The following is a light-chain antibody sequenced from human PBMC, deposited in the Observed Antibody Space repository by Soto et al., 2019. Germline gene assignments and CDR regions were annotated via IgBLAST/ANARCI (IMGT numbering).Light chain of an antibody. CDR2: PAS. CDR1: QAIDSW. CDR3: QQVNDYPIT. J-gene: IGKJ5*01. Sequence: DIQMTQSPSSVSASVGDRGSITCGASQAIDSWLAWYPTPPGKAPKLLIYPASTLQSGVPSRFSGSGSGTEFTLTISSLQPEDGATYHCQQVNDYPITFGQGTRLEIK. V-gene: IGKV1-9*01.